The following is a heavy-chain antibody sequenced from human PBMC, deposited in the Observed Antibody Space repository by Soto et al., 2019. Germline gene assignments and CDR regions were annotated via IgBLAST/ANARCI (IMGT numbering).Heavy chain of an antibody. CDR3: ARGISVIVVDQGDAPDKYYFDS. CDR2: INHGGST. Sequence: SETLSLTCAVYGGSFSGYYWIWIRQRPGKGLEWIGEINHGGSTNYNPSLKSRVTISVDTSKNQFSLKLRSLTAADTAAYFCARGISVIVVDQGDAPDKYYFDSWGQGTLVTVSS. J-gene: IGHJ4*02. V-gene: IGHV4-34*01. D-gene: IGHD2-15*01. CDR1: GGSFSGYY.